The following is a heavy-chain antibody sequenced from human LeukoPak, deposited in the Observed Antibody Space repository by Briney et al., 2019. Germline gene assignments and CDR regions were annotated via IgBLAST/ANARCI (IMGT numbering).Heavy chain of an antibody. CDR3: PITNRFPRGLDY. J-gene: IGHJ4*02. V-gene: IGHV1-24*01. Sequence: ASVKVSCKVSGYTLTELSMHWVRQAPGKGLEWMGGFDPEDGETIYAQKFQGRVTMTEDTSTDTAYMELSSLRSEDTAVYYCPITNRFPRGLDYWGQGTLVTVSS. CDR2: FDPEDGET. D-gene: IGHD1-14*01. CDR1: GYTLTELS.